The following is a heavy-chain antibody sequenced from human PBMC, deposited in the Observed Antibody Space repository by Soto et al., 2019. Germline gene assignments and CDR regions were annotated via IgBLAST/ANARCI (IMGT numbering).Heavy chain of an antibody. D-gene: IGHD1-20*01. J-gene: IGHJ3*02. Sequence: GGSLRLSCAASGFTFSSYDMHWVRQATGKGLEWVSAIGTAGDTYYPGSVKGRFTISRENAKNSLYLQMNSLRAGDTAVYYCARVTGSSRAFDIWGQGTMVTVSS. CDR3: ARVTGSSRAFDI. V-gene: IGHV3-13*01. CDR1: GFTFSSYD. CDR2: IGTAGDT.